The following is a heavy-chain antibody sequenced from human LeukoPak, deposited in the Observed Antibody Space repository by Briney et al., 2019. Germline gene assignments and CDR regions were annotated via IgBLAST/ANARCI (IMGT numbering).Heavy chain of an antibody. D-gene: IGHD3-22*01. CDR3: ARHAYYDSSGYYPRCWFDP. CDR2: IYYSGST. J-gene: IGHJ5*02. Sequence: SETLSLTCTVSGGSISSSIYYWGWIRQPPGKGLDWIGSIYYSGSTYYNPSLKSRVTISVDTSKNQFSLKLSSVTAADTAVYYCARHAYYDSSGYYPRCWFDPWGQGTLVTVSS. V-gene: IGHV4-39*01. CDR1: GGSISSSIYY.